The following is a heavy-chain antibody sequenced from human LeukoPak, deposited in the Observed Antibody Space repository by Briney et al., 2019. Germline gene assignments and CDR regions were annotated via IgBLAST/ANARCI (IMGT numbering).Heavy chain of an antibody. CDR2: INPNSGGT. V-gene: IGHV1-2*02. D-gene: IGHD6-19*01. J-gene: IGHJ4*02. CDR1: GYTFTGYY. CDR3: ARDPHEFSSGWSHFEY. Sequence: ASVKVSCKASGYTFTGYYMHWVRQAPGQGLEWMGWINPNSGGTNYAQKFQGRVTMTRDTSISTAYMELRGLRSDDTAVYYCARDPHEFSSGWSHFEYWGQGTLVTVSS.